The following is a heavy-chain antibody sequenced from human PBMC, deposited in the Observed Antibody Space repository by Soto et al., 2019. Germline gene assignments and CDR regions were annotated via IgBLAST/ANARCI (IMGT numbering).Heavy chain of an antibody. V-gene: IGHV3-48*02. Sequence: EVQLVESGGGLVQPGESLRLSCKASGITFRSYSMNGVRQAPGKGLEWLSYISSSKTTYADSVKGRFTISRDNAKNSVYLQTNSLRDEDTAVYYCVGDQDVHTPMVHGNYWGRGTRVTVSS. CDR1: GITFRSYS. CDR3: VGDQDVHTPMVHGNY. J-gene: IGHJ4*02. CDR2: ISSSKTT. D-gene: IGHD5-18*01.